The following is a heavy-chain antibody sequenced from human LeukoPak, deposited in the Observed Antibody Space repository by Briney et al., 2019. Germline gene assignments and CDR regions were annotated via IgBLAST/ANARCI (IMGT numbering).Heavy chain of an antibody. CDR1: GGSFSDYY. J-gene: IGHJ4*02. Sequence: SETLSLTCAVYGGSFSDYYWNWIRQPPGKGLEWIGEINHSGSTNYNPSLKSRVTISVDTSKNEFFLRLSSVTASDTAVYYCARKRSPYFDYWGQGTLVTVSS. CDR3: ARKRSPYFDY. V-gene: IGHV4-34*01. CDR2: INHSGST.